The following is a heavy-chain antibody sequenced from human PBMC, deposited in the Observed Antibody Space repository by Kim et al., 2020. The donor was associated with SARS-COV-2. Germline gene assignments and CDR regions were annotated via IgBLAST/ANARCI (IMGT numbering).Heavy chain of an antibody. Sequence: GYADSVKGRFTISRENAKNSLYLQMNSLRAEDTALYYCAKDTGSYDAFDIWGQGTMVTVSS. CDR3: AKDTGSYDAFDI. J-gene: IGHJ3*02. V-gene: IGHV3-9*01. D-gene: IGHD1-26*01.